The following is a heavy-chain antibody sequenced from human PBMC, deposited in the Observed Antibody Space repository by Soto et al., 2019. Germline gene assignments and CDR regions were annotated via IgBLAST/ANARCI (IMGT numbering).Heavy chain of an antibody. J-gene: IGHJ6*04. CDR3: ARETLSRSWKHYNYYGMDV. CDR2: ISSSSSYI. Sequence: EVQLVESGGGLVKPGGSLRLSCAASGFTFSSYSMNWVRQAPGKGLEWVSSISSSSSYIYYADSVKGRFTISRDNAKXXLXXQMNSVRAEDTTVYYCARETLSRSWKHYNYYGMDVWGKGTTVTVSS. D-gene: IGHD6-13*01. V-gene: IGHV3-21*01. CDR1: GFTFSSYS.